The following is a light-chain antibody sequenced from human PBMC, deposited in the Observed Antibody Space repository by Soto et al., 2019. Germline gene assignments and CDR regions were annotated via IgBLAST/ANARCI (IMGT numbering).Light chain of an antibody. J-gene: IGKJ2*01. CDR2: AAS. Sequence: EIVLTQSPPTLSVSPGERATLSCRASQSISSDLAWYQQKPGQAPRLLIYAASTRATNIPARFTGSGSGTEFALTISTRQSEDFAVYYCLRYHDWPPYTFGQGTKLEIK. CDR1: QSISSD. CDR3: LRYHDWPPYT. V-gene: IGKV3-15*01.